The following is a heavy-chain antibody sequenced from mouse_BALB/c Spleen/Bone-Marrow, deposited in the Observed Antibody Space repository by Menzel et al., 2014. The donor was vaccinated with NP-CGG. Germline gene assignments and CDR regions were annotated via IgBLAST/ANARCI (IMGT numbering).Heavy chain of an antibody. V-gene: IGHV1S81*02. Sequence: VQLHQSGAELVKPGASVKLSCKASGYTFTSYWMHWVKQRPGQGLEWIGEINPSNGRADYNEKFRSKATLTVDRSSSTAYMQLSSLTSEDSAVYYCARAGGYVGYAYWGQGTLVTVPA. J-gene: IGHJ3*01. CDR2: INPSNGRA. CDR3: ARAGGYVGYAY. D-gene: IGHD2-2*01. CDR1: GYTFTSYW.